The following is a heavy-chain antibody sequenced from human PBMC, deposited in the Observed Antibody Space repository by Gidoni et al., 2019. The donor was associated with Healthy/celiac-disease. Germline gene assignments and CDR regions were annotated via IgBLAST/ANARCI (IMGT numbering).Heavy chain of an antibody. D-gene: IGHD5-12*01. J-gene: IGHJ2*01. CDR1: GFTVSSNY. Sequence: EVQLVETGGGLIQPGGSLRLSCAASGFTVSSNYMSWVRQAPGKGLEWVSVIYSGGSTYYADSVKGRFTISRDNSKNTLYLQMNSLRAEDTAVYYCARVRWLQLVTWYFDLWGRGTLVTVSS. V-gene: IGHV3-53*02. CDR3: ARVRWLQLVTWYFDL. CDR2: IYSGGST.